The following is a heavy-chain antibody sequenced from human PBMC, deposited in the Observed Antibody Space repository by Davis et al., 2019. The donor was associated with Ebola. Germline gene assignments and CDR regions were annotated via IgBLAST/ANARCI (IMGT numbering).Heavy chain of an antibody. V-gene: IGHV1-8*01. CDR1: GYTFTSYD. J-gene: IGHJ4*02. CDR2: MNPNSGNT. CDR3: ARVRALHYFDY. Sequence: ASVKVSCKASGYTFTSYDINWVRQATGQGLEWMGWMNPNSGNTGYAQKFQGRVTMTRDTSTSTVYMELSSLRSEDTAVYYCARVRALHYFDYWGQGTLVTVSS.